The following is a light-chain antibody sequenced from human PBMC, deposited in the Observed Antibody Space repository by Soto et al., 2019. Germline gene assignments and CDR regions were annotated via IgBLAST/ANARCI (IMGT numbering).Light chain of an antibody. Sequence: EIVLTQSPATLSLSPGERAILSCRASQSVSSYLAWYQQKPGQAPRLLIYDASNRATGIPARFSGSGSGTDFTLTISSLEPEDFAVYYCQQRSNWPEFGQGTKVEIK. V-gene: IGKV3-11*01. CDR3: QQRSNWPE. J-gene: IGKJ1*01. CDR1: QSVSSY. CDR2: DAS.